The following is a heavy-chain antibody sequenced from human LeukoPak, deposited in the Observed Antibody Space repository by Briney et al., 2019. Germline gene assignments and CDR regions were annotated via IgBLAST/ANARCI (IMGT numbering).Heavy chain of an antibody. D-gene: IGHD4-17*01. CDR1: GFSLNTRGMG. V-gene: IGHV2-5*02. Sequence: SGPTLVKPTHTLTLTCTFSGFSLNTRGMGVAWIRQPPGKPLEWLALIYWDDDKRYNPSLRTRLTITKDTSQNQVVLTLTNMDPVDIATYFCAHRGPDYGDYAFDSWGQGSLVTVSS. J-gene: IGHJ4*02. CDR3: AHRGPDYGDYAFDS. CDR2: IYWDDDK.